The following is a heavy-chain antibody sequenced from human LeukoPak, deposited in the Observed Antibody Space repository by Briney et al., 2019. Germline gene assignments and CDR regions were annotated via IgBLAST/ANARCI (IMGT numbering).Heavy chain of an antibody. CDR3: ARRGIVGATDY. CDR2: IYPDDSDT. J-gene: IGHJ4*02. CDR1: GYSFTSYW. V-gene: IGHV5-51*01. D-gene: IGHD1-26*01. Sequence: GESLKISCKASGYSFTSYWIGWVRQMPGKSLEWMGVIYPDDSDTRYTPSFEGQVTISADKSISTTYLQWSSLKASDNGMYYCARRGIVGATDYWGQGTLVTVSS.